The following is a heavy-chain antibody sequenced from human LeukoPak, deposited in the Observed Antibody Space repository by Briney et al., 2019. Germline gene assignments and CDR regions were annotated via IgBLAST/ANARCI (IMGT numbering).Heavy chain of an antibody. CDR1: GFIYSNYE. Sequence: GGSLRLSCVASGFIYSNYEMNWVRQTPGKGLEWVSYISDHGKSRNYVDSVKGRFTISRDKAKKSLYLQMNNLRVEDTAIYFCARARIAAPLLDYWGQGTLVTVSS. D-gene: IGHD6-13*01. CDR3: ARARIAAPLLDY. J-gene: IGHJ4*02. V-gene: IGHV3-48*03. CDR2: ISDHGKSR.